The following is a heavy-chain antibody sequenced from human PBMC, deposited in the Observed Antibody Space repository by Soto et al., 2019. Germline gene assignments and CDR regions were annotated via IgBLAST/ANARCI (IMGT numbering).Heavy chain of an antibody. J-gene: IGHJ6*02. CDR3: ASITETIYYYYGMDV. CDR1: GGSISSSNW. D-gene: IGHD4-17*01. Sequence: ASETLSLTCAVSGGSISSSNWWSCVRQPPGKGLEWIGEIYHSGSTNYNPSLKSRLTISVDKSKNQFSLKLSSVTAADTAVYYCASITETIYYYYGMDVWGQGTTVTVSS. V-gene: IGHV4-4*02. CDR2: IYHSGST.